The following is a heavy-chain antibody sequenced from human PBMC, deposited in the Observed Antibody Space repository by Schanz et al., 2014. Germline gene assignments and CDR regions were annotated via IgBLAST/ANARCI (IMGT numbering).Heavy chain of an antibody. J-gene: IGHJ4*02. CDR1: GITFSSHS. Sequence: VQLVESGGGLVKPGGSLRLSCAASGITFSSHSFNWVRQAPGKGLEWVSYVSRSTHDIYYADSVKGRFTMSRDNAKNSVFLQMNSLRAEDTAVYYCARGGFGEVSYFDYWGQGTLXTVSS. CDR2: VSRSTHDI. D-gene: IGHD3-10*01. CDR3: ARGGFGEVSYFDY. V-gene: IGHV3-21*01.